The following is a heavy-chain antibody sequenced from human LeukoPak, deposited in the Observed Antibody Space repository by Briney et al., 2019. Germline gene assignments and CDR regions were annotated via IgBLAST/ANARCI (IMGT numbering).Heavy chain of an antibody. CDR1: GYTFTSYD. CDR3: ARVTYYYDSSGTSLGDNWFDP. V-gene: IGHV1-69*13. Sequence: SVKVSCKASGYTFTSYDINWVRQATGQGLEWMGGIIPIFGTANYAQKFQGRVTITADESTSTAYMELSSLRSEDTAVYYCARVTYYYDSSGTSLGDNWFDPWGQGTLVTVSS. D-gene: IGHD3-22*01. J-gene: IGHJ5*02. CDR2: IIPIFGTA.